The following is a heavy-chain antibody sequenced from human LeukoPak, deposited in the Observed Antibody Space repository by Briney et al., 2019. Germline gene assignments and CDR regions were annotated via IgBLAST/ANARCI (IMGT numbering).Heavy chain of an antibody. CDR1: GGSISSGDYY. V-gene: IGHV4-30-4*01. Sequence: SQTLSLTCTVSGGSISSGDYYWSWIRQPPGKGLEWIGYIYYSGSTYYNPSLKSRVTISVDTSKNQFSLKLSSVTAADTAVYYCAAYGSGSWGSWFDPWGQGTLVTVYS. J-gene: IGHJ5*02. CDR3: AAYGSGSWGSWFDP. D-gene: IGHD3-10*01. CDR2: IYYSGST.